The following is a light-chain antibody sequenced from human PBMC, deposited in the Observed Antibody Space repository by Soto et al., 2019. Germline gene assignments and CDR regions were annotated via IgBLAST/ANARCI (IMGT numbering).Light chain of an antibody. CDR1: QRISSSY. CDR2: GAS. Sequence: IVLTQSPGTLSSSPGERSTLSCRASQRISSSYLAWYQQKPGQAPRXXIYGASSRATGIPDRFDGGGSGTDLTITISRLEPEDFEVYYCQHSGDFRWTFGQGTKVDI. CDR3: QHSGDFRWT. J-gene: IGKJ1*01. V-gene: IGKV3-20*01.